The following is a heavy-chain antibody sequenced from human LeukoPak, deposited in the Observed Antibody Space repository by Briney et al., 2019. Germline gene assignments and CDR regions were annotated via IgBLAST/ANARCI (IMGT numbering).Heavy chain of an antibody. D-gene: IGHD3-10*01. Sequence: ASVKVSCKAFGYTFTSNYMHWVRQAPGQGLEWMGWINPNSGGTNYAQKFQGRVTMTRDTSISTAYMELSRLRSDDTAVYYCARRTSGSFPTGFDYWGQGTLVTVSS. V-gene: IGHV1-2*02. CDR1: GYTFTSNY. J-gene: IGHJ4*02. CDR2: INPNSGGT. CDR3: ARRTSGSFPTGFDY.